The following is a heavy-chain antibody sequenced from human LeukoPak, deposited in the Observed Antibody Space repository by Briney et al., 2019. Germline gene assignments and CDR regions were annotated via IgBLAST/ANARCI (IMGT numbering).Heavy chain of an antibody. CDR1: GFTFSSYS. V-gene: IGHV3-21*01. CDR3: ARVYGSGRTPFDY. CDR2: ISSSSSYI. Sequence: PGGSLRLSCAASGFTFSSYSMNWVRQAPGKGLEWVSSISSSSSYIYYADSVKGRFTISRDNAKNSLYLQMNSLRAEDTAVYYCARVYGSGRTPFDYWGQGTLVTVSS. J-gene: IGHJ4*02. D-gene: IGHD3-10*01.